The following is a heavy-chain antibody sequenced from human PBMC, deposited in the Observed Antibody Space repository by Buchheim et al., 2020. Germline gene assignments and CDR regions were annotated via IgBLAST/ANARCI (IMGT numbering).Heavy chain of an antibody. J-gene: IGHJ3*02. CDR3: AKDLSPLGYYYDSSGEDAFDI. V-gene: IGHV3-23*01. Sequence: EVQLLESGGGLVQPGGSLRLSCAASGFTFSSYAMSWVRQAPGKGLEWVSAISGSGGSTYYADSVKGRFTISRDNSKNTLYLQMNSLRAEDTAVYYCAKDLSPLGYYYDSSGEDAFDIWGQGT. CDR1: GFTFSSYA. D-gene: IGHD3-22*01. CDR2: ISGSGGST.